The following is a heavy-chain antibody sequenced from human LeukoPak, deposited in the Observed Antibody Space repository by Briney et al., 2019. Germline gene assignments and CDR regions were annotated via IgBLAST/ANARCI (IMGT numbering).Heavy chain of an antibody. CDR3: ASFRDGHNDFDY. Sequence: GASVKVSCKASGYIFTGYYMHWVRQAPGQGLEWMGWINPNSGDTNYAQKFQGRVTMTRDTSISTAYMELSSLRSEDTAVYYCASFRDGHNDFDYWGQGTLVTVSS. V-gene: IGHV1-2*02. CDR2: INPNSGDT. CDR1: GYIFTGYY. J-gene: IGHJ4*02. D-gene: IGHD5-24*01.